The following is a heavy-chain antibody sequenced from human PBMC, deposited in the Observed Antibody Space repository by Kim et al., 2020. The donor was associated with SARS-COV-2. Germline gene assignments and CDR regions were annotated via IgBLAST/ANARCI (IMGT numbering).Heavy chain of an antibody. V-gene: IGHV4-59*01. D-gene: IGHD5-12*01. CDR1: GGSISSYY. J-gene: IGHJ4*02. CDR3: ARDGGYGPGSGYFDY. CDR2: IYYSGST. Sequence: SETLSLTCTVSGGSISSYYWSWIRQPPGKGLEWIGYIYYSGSTNYNPSLKSRVTISVDTSKNQFSLKLSSVTAADTAVYYCARDGGYGPGSGYFDYWGQGTLVTVSS.